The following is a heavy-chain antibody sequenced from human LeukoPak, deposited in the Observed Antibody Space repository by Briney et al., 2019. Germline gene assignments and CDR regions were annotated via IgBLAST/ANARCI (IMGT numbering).Heavy chain of an antibody. Sequence: SETLSLTCTVSGGSISSSSYYWGWIRQPPGKGLEWIGSIFYSGTTYYNPSLKSRVTISVDTSKNQFSLNLTSVTAADTAVYYCARDYYDSSGYFEVAWDVYHDAFDIWGQGTMVTVSS. CDR2: IFYSGTT. V-gene: IGHV4-39*07. CDR1: GGSISSSSYY. J-gene: IGHJ3*02. D-gene: IGHD3-22*01. CDR3: ARDYYDSSGYFEVAWDVYHDAFDI.